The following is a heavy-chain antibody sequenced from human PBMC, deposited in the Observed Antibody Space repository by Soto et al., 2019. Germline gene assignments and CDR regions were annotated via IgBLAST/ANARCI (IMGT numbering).Heavy chain of an antibody. Sequence: ASVKVSCKASGYTFTSYGISWVRQAPGQGLEWMGWISAYNGNTNYAQKLQGRVTMTTDTSTSTAYMELRSLRSDDTAVYYCARDRRAGGSTTSSFDYWGQGTPVTVYS. CDR2: ISAYNGNT. CDR1: GYTFTSYG. V-gene: IGHV1-18*04. CDR3: ARDRRAGGSTTSSFDY. J-gene: IGHJ4*02. D-gene: IGHD1-26*01.